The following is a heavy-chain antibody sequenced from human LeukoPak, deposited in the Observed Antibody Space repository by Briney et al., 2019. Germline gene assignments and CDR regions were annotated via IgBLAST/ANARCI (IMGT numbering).Heavy chain of an antibody. V-gene: IGHV4-59*01. CDR1: DGSISSYY. CDR2: IYYSGST. D-gene: IGHD3-10*01. Sequence: SETLSPTCTVSDGSISSYYWSWIRQPPGKGLEWIGYIYYSGSTNYNPSLKSRVTISVDTSKNQFSLKLSSVTAADTAVYYCARDFHYSGSGSYYNRAFDIWGQGTVVTVSS. CDR3: ARDFHYSGSGSYYNRAFDI. J-gene: IGHJ3*02.